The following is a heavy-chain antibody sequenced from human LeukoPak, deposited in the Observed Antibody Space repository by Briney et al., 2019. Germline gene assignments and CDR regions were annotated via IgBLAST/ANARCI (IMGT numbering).Heavy chain of an antibody. D-gene: IGHD2-2*01. CDR1: GFTFSSYW. J-gene: IGHJ4*02. CDR3: ARDQRYCSSSSCPWEPFDY. CDR2: IKQGGSEK. Sequence: GGSLRLSCAASGFTFSSYWMSWVRQAPGKGLEWVANIKQGGSEKYYVDSVMGRFTISRDNAKNSLYLQMNSLRAEDTAVYYCARDQRYCSSSSCPWEPFDYWGQGTLVTVSS. V-gene: IGHV3-7*05.